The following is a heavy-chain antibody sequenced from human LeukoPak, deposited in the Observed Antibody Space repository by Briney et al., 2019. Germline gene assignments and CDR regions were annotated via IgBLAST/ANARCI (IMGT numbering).Heavy chain of an antibody. CDR2: IYSDGST. V-gene: IGHV3-66*02. D-gene: IGHD2-15*01. J-gene: IGHJ4*02. CDR1: RFTVSNNY. Sequence: GDSLRLSCAASRFTVSNNYMSWVRQAPGKGLEWVSAIYSDGSTHYADSVKGRFTISRDNSKNTLYLQMNSLRAEDTAVYYCTRDPSDSKYVGHWGQGTLVTVSS. CDR3: TRDPSDSKYVGH.